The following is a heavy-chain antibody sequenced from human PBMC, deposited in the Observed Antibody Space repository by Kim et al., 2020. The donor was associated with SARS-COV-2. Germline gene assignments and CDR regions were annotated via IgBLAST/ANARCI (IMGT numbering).Heavy chain of an antibody. Sequence: ASVKVSCKASGYTFTSYGISWVRQAPGQGLEWMGWISAYNGNTNYAQKLQGRVTMTTDTSTSTAYMELRSLRSDDTAVYYCARSRYFDWLNWFDPWGQGTLVTVSS. CDR1: GYTFTSYG. CDR3: ARSRYFDWLNWFDP. V-gene: IGHV1-18*01. D-gene: IGHD3-9*01. J-gene: IGHJ5*02. CDR2: ISAYNGNT.